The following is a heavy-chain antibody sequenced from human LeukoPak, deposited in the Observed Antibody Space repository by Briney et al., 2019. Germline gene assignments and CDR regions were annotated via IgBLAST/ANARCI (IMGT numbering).Heavy chain of an antibody. CDR3: ARLGYCSSTSCYRDYYYYYMDV. D-gene: IGHD2-2*02. CDR2: IYPGDSDT. Sequence: GESLKISCKGSGYSFTSYWIGWVRQMPGKGLEWMGIIYPGDSDTRYSPSFQGQVTISADKSISTAYLQWSSLKASDTAMCYCARLGYCSSTSCYRDYYYYYMDVWGKGTTVTVSS. CDR1: GYSFTSYW. J-gene: IGHJ6*03. V-gene: IGHV5-51*01.